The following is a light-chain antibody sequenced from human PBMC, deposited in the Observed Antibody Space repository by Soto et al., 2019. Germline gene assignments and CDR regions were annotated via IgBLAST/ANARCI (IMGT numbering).Light chain of an antibody. CDR2: AVS. CDR1: SDDIGAYDY. CDR3: SSYRSSDTLEV. J-gene: IGLJ1*01. V-gene: IGLV2-14*01. Sequence: QSVLTQPSSVSASPGQWISISCTGTSDDIGAYDYVSWYQQHPGKAPKLILYAVSNRPSGVSTRFSGSKSGNTASLTISGVQADDEADYYCSSYRSSDTLEVFCTGTKLTVL.